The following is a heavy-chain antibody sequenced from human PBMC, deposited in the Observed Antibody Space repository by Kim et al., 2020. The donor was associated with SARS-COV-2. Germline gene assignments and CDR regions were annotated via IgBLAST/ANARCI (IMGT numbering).Heavy chain of an antibody. Sequence: GGSLRLSCAASGFTFSSYWMSWVRQAPGKGLEWVANIKQDGSEKYYVDSVKGRFTISRDNAKNSLYLQMNSLRAEDTAVYYCARDWRGIQLRAIYCDYWGQGTLVTVSS. CDR3: ARDWRGIQLRAIYCDY. V-gene: IGHV3-7*01. CDR2: IKQDGSEK. D-gene: IGHD5-18*01. CDR1: GFTFSSYW. J-gene: IGHJ4*02.